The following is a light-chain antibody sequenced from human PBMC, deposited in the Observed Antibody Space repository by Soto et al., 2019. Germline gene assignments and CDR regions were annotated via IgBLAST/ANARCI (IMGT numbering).Light chain of an antibody. V-gene: IGLV2-14*03. CDR3: SSSTISNMV. J-gene: IGLJ3*02. CDR1: SNDIGAYNY. Sequence: QSALTQPASVSGSPGQSITVFCNGTSNDIGAYNYVSWYQHHPGKVPKLLIYDVSNRPPGVSHRFSGSRSGNTASLTISGLQSEDEADYHCSSSTISNMVFGAGTKLTVL. CDR2: DVS.